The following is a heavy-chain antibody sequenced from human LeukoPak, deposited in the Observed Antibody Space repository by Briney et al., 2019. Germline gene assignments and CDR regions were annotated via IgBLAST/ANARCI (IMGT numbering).Heavy chain of an antibody. V-gene: IGHV5-51*01. CDR2: IYPGDSDT. CDR1: GSSFTSYW. CDR3: ARHSSSSSPDDAFDI. J-gene: IGHJ3*02. Sequence: GESLKISCKGSGSSFTSYWIGWVRRMPGKGLEWMGIIYPGDSDTRYSPSFQGQVTISADKSISTAYLQWSSLKASDTAMYYCARHSSSSSPDDAFDIWGQGTMVTVSS. D-gene: IGHD6-6*01.